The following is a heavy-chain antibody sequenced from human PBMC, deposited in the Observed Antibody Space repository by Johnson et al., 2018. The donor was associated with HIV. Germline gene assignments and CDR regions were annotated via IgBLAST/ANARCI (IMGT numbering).Heavy chain of an antibody. J-gene: IGHJ3*02. CDR3: ARVGRYSDSSGYYTDAFDI. CDR1: AFPFDDHA. D-gene: IGHD3-22*01. V-gene: IGHV3-20*04. Sequence: MLLVESGGGVVQPGRSLRLSCAASAFPFDDHALHWVRQAPGKGLEWASDITGNGGSTGYADSVKGRFTISRDNAKNSLYLQMNSLRAEDTALYYCARVGRYSDSSGYYTDAFDIRGQGTMVTVSS. CDR2: ITGNGGST.